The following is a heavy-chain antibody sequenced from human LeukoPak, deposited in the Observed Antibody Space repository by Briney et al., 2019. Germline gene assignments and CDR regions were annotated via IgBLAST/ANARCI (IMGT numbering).Heavy chain of an antibody. Sequence: PSETLSLTCTVSGGSISSYYWSWIRQPPGKGLEWIGYIYYSGSTNYNPSLKSRVTISVDTSKNQFSLKLSSVTAADTAVYYCARDGLYDSSGYHDALDIWGQGTMVTVSS. CDR2: IYYSGST. D-gene: IGHD3-22*01. CDR3: ARDGLYDSSGYHDALDI. V-gene: IGHV4-59*01. J-gene: IGHJ3*02. CDR1: GGSISSYY.